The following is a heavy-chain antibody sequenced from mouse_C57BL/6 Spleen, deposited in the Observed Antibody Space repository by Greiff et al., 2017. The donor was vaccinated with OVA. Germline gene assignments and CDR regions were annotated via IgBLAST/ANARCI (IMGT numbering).Heavy chain of an antibody. V-gene: IGHV1-82*01. Sequence: QVQLQQSGPELVKPGASVKISCKASGYAFSSSWMNWVKQRPGKGLEWIGRIYPGDGDTNYNGKFKGKATLTADKSSSTAYMQLSSLTSEDSAVYFCARYHYYGSSYGWYFDVWGTGTTVTVSS. CDR3: ARYHYYGSSYGWYFDV. D-gene: IGHD1-1*01. J-gene: IGHJ1*03. CDR1: GYAFSSSW. CDR2: IYPGDGDT.